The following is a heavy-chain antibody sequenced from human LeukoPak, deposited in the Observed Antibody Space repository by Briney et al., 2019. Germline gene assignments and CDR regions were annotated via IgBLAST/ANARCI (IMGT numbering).Heavy chain of an antibody. CDR3: ARVPIYYDSSGYSDY. V-gene: IGHV4-59*12. CDR2: IYYSGST. D-gene: IGHD3-22*01. CDR1: GGSISSYY. J-gene: IGHJ4*02. Sequence: KSSETLSLTCTVSGGSISSYYWSWIRQPPGKGLEWIGYIYYSGSTNYNPSLKSRVTISVDTSKNQFSLKLSSVTAADTAVYYCARVPIYYDSSGYSDYWGQGTLVTVSS.